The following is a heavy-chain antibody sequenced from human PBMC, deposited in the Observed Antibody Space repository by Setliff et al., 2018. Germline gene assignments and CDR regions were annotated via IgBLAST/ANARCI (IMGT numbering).Heavy chain of an antibody. V-gene: IGHV4-34*01. D-gene: IGHD6-6*01. CDR1: GVSFSDYY. CDR2: INHRGST. Sequence: PSETLSLTCTVYGVSFSDYYWSWIRQPPGKGLEWIEEINHRGSTNYSPSLKSRVTISVDTPNNQFSLKLSSVTAADTAAFYCARGYAARVGFGNWFDPWGQGTLVTVS. CDR3: ARGYAARVGFGNWFDP. J-gene: IGHJ5*02.